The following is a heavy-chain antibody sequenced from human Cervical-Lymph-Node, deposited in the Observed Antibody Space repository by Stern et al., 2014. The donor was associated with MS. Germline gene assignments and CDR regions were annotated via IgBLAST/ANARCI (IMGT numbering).Heavy chain of an antibody. CDR2: ISYDGSNK. J-gene: IGHJ4*02. CDR1: GFTFSSYG. Sequence: VQLVESGGGMVQPGRSLRLSCAASGFTFSSYGMHWVRQAPGKGLEWVAVISYDGSNKYYADSVKGRFTISRDNSKNTLYLQMNSLRAEDTAVYYCAKDNMYYFDYWGQGTLVTVSS. D-gene: IGHD2/OR15-2a*01. CDR3: AKDNMYYFDY. V-gene: IGHV3-30*18.